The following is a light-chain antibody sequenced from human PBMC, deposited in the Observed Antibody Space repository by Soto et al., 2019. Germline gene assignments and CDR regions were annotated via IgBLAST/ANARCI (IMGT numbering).Light chain of an antibody. CDR2: DAS. CDR1: QSVTNNY. CDR3: QQYASAPLT. V-gene: IGKV3-20*01. J-gene: IGKJ1*01. Sequence: EIVMTQSPATLSVSPGERATLSCRASQSVTNNYLAWYQQKAGQAPRLVIYDASTRATGIPDRFSASGSGTDFTLTISRLEPEDFAVYFCQQYASAPLTFGQGTKVEVK.